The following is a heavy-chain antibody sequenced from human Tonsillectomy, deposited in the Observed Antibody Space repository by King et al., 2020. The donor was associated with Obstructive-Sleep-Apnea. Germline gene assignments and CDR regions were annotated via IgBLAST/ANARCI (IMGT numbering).Heavy chain of an antibody. CDR1: GFTFDDYA. Sequence: VQLVESGGVVVQPGGSLRLSCVASGFTFDDYAMHWFRQAPGKGLEWVSLISWNGCRTYYADSVKGRFTISRDNIKNSLYLQMNSLRAEDTAFYYCAKDGGGLGHWGHGTLVTVSS. J-gene: IGHJ4*01. D-gene: IGHD3-16*01. V-gene: IGHV3-43D*03. CDR2: ISWNGCRT. CDR3: AKDGGGLGH.